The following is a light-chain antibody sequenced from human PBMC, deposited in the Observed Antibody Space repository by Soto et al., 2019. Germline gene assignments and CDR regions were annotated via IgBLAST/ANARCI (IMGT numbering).Light chain of an antibody. J-gene: IGKJ5*01. Sequence: DIQLTQSPSFLSASVGDRVTITCRASQGISTYLAWYQQKPGKAPKLLIYAESTLQSGVPSSFSGSGSGTSFTLTISRLQPEDFATYYCQKLLSYPITCGQGTRLEIK. CDR3: QKLLSYPIT. CDR1: QGISTY. CDR2: AES. V-gene: IGKV1-9*01.